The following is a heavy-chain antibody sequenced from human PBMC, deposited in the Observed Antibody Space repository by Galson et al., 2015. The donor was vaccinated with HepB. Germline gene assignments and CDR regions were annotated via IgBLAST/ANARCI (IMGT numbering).Heavy chain of an antibody. Sequence: SVKVSCKASGYTFTSYYMHWVRQAPGQGLEWMGIINPSGGSTSYAQKFQGRVTMTRDTSTSTVYMELSSLRSEDTAVYYCAREKGGSDFSYYYGMDVWGQGTTVTASS. D-gene: IGHD3-10*01. CDR3: AREKGGSDFSYYYGMDV. J-gene: IGHJ6*02. V-gene: IGHV1-46*01. CDR1: GYTFTSYY. CDR2: INPSGGST.